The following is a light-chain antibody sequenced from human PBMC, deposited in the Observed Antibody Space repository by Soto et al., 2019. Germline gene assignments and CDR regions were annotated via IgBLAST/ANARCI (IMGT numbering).Light chain of an antibody. J-gene: IGKJ5*01. CDR3: QQRYSWPLLT. Sequence: EIVLTQSPATLSLSPGERATLSCRASQSVSSNLAWYQQKPGQAPRLLIYDASNRATGIRARFSGSGSGTDFTITMSSLEPEDFAVYYCQQRYSWPLLTFGQG. V-gene: IGKV3-11*01. CDR2: DAS. CDR1: QSVSSN.